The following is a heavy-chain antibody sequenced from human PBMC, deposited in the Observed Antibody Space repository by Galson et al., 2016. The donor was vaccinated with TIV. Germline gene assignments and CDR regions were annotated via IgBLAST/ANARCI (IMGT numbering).Heavy chain of an antibody. CDR3: ARRGNYFSDAFDI. D-gene: IGHD1-7*01. CDR1: GFTFSSYS. CDR2: ISTTSNYI. Sequence: SLRLSCAVSGFTFSSYSMNWVRRAPGKGLEWVASISTTSNYIYYADSVKGRFTISRDNAEDSLYLQINSLRAEDTALYYCARRGNYFSDAFDIWGQGTMVTVSS. J-gene: IGHJ3*02. V-gene: IGHV3-21*01.